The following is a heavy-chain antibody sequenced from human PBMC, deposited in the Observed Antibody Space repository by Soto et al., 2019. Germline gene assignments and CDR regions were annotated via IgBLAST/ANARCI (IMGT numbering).Heavy chain of an antibody. CDR2: FDPEDGEI. CDR1: GYTLTELS. CDR3: ATQATTIAAAGTIGP. Sequence: ASVKVSCKVSGYTLTELSMHWVRQAPGKGLEWMGGFDPEDGEIIYAQKFQGRVTMTEDTSTDTAYMELSSLRSEDTAVYYCATQATTIAAAGTIGPWGQGTLVTVSS. D-gene: IGHD6-13*01. J-gene: IGHJ5*02. V-gene: IGHV1-24*01.